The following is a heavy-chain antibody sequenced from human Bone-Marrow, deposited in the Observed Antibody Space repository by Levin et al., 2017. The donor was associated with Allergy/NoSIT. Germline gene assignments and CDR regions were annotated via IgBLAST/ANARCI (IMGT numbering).Heavy chain of an antibody. CDR2: VRYDGRET. J-gene: IGHJ4*02. Sequence: GGSLRLSCAASGFIFSDYWMHWVRQAPGKGLVWVSRVRYDGRETNYADFVKGRFTISRDNAKDTLYLQMNSLRAEDTAVYYCTRLDVGTATTSGFDYWGQGTLVTVSS. V-gene: IGHV3-74*01. CDR1: GFIFSDYW. CDR3: TRLDVGTATTSGFDY. D-gene: IGHD2/OR15-2a*01.